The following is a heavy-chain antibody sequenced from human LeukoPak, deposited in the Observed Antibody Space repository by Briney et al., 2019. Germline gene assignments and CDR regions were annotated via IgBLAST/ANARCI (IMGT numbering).Heavy chain of an antibody. J-gene: IGHJ4*02. CDR1: GYSFTNYA. Sequence: ASVKVSCKTSGYSFTNYAIHWVRQAPGQGLEWMGWINTNTGDPSYALDLTGRLVLSLDTSVSTADLHLGSLKAEDTAVYYCARIGYHTLDYWGQGTLVTVSS. CDR3: ARIGYHTLDY. CDR2: INTNTGDP. V-gene: IGHV7-4-1*01. D-gene: IGHD3-3*01.